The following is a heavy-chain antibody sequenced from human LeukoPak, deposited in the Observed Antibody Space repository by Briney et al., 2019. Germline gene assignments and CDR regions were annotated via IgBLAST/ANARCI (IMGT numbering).Heavy chain of an antibody. J-gene: IGHJ4*02. CDR2: IYYSGST. Sequence: PSETLSLTCAVYGGSFSGYYWSWLRQPPGKGLEWIGYIYYSGSTYYNPSLKSRVTISVDTSKNQFSLKLSSVTAADTAVYYCARGDSYRSGELGPWGQGTLVTVSS. V-gene: IGHV4-30-4*08. D-gene: IGHD3-10*01. CDR3: ARGDSYRSGELGP. CDR1: GGSFSGYY.